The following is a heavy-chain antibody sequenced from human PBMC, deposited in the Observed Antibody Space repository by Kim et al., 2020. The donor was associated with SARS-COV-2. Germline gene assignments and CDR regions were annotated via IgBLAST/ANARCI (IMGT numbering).Heavy chain of an antibody. CDR2: VNHSGST. J-gene: IGHJ6*02. V-gene: IGHV4-34*01. CDR1: GGSFSGYY. CDR3: ARGHLTVTTFYYFYYGMDV. D-gene: IGHD4-4*01. Sequence: SETLSLTCAVYGGSFSGYYWSWIRQTQGKGLEWIGEVNHSGSTNYNPSLKSRVTISVDTSKNQFSLKLSSVTAADTAVYYCARGHLTVTTFYYFYYGMDVWGQGTTVTVSS.